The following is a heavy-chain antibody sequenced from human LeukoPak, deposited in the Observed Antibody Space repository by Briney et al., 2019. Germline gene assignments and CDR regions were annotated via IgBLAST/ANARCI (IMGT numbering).Heavy chain of an antibody. CDR2: INSSGGST. V-gene: IGHV1-46*01. Sequence: GSVKVSCKASGYTFTSYYMHWVRQAPGQGLEWMGIINSSGGSTSYAQKLQGRVTMTTDTSTSTVYMELSSLRSEDTAVYYCARVRASGWYPESVDAFDIWGQGTMVTVSS. CDR3: ARVRASGWYPESVDAFDI. D-gene: IGHD6-19*01. J-gene: IGHJ3*02. CDR1: GYTFTSYY.